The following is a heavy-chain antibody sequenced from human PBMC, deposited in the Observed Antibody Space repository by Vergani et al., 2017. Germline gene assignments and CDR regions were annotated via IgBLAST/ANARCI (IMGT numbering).Heavy chain of an antibody. Sequence: EVQLVESGGGLVQPGGSLRLSCAASGFSLSRYWMSWVRQAPEKGLEWVAHISPDGSATSYVDSVKGRFTISRDNAKNSLYLQMNSLRAEDTAVYYCARDLALLWFGVLDYWGQGTLVTASS. CDR1: GFSLSRYW. J-gene: IGHJ4*02. CDR3: ARDLALLWFGVLDY. D-gene: IGHD3-10*01. CDR2: ISPDGSAT. V-gene: IGHV3-7*01.